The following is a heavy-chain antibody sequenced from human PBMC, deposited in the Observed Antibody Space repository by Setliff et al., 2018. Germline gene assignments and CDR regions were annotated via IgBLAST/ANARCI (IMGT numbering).Heavy chain of an antibody. CDR1: GGSFSGYY. V-gene: IGHV4-34*01. Sequence: PSETLSLTCAVYGGSFSGYYWSWIRQPPGTGLEWIGEINHSGSTNYNPSLKSRVTISVDTSKNQFSLKLSSVTAADTAVYYCAGNNAHLEWLFAWFDPWGQGTLVTVSS. CDR3: AGNNAHLEWLFAWFDP. J-gene: IGHJ5*02. CDR2: INHSGST. D-gene: IGHD3-3*01.